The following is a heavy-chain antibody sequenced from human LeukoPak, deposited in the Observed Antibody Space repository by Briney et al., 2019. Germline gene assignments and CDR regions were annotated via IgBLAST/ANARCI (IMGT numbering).Heavy chain of an antibody. CDR1: GFTFSSYA. V-gene: IGHV3-30*07. CDR2: ISYDGTNE. Sequence: PGRSLRLSCAASGFTFSSYALNWVRQAPGKGLEWVAVISYDGTNEFYADSVQGRFTISRDNSKNTLNLQMNSLRAEDTAVYYCFMVRGVISWDVWGQGTTVTVSS. J-gene: IGHJ6*02. CDR3: FMVRGVISWDV. D-gene: IGHD3-10*01.